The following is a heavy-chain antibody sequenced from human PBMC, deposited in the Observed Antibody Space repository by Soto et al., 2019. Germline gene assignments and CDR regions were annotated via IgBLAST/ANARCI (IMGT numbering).Heavy chain of an antibody. Sequence: EVQLLESGGGLVQPGGSLRLSCAASGFTFSSYAMSWVRQAPGKGLEWVSAISGSGGSTYYADSVKGRFTISRDNSKNPLYLQMNSLRAEDTAVYYCAKRERGYSYGFDYWGQGTLVTVSS. D-gene: IGHD5-18*01. J-gene: IGHJ4*02. CDR1: GFTFSSYA. CDR3: AKRERGYSYGFDY. V-gene: IGHV3-23*01. CDR2: ISGSGGST.